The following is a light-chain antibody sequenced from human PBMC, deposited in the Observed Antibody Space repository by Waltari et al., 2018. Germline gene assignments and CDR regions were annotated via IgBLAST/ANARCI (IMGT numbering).Light chain of an antibody. V-gene: IGLV2-14*03. CDR1: SSDEADYNY. Sequence: QLALTQPASVSGPPDRSLTISAAGTSSDEADYNYVSWYQQHPGKATKLMIYDISNRPSGVSNRFSGSKSGNTASLAISGLQAEDEADYYCSSYVDSLTLELFGGGTSLTVL. J-gene: IGLJ2*01. CDR3: SSYVDSLTLEL. CDR2: DIS.